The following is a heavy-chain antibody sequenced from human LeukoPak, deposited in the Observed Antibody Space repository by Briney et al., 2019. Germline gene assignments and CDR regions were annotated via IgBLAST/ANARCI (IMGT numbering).Heavy chain of an antibody. CDR1: GFTFSSYS. Sequence: GGSLRLSCAASGFTFSSYSMNWVRQAPGQGLEWVSSISSSSSYIYYADSVKGRFTISRDNAKNSLYLQMNSLRAEDKAAYYCARDEYCSSTSCYNAFDIWGQGTMVTVSS. CDR2: ISSSSSYI. CDR3: ARDEYCSSTSCYNAFDI. J-gene: IGHJ3*02. V-gene: IGHV3-21*01. D-gene: IGHD2-2*02.